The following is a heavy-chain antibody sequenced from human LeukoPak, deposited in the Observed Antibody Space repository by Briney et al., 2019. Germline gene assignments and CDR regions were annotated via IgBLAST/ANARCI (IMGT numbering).Heavy chain of an antibody. J-gene: IGHJ4*02. V-gene: IGHV4-34*01. D-gene: IGHD2-21*02. CDR1: GGSFSGYY. CDR2: INHSGST. Sequence: PSETLSLTCAVYGGSFSGYYWSWIRQPPGKGLEWIGEINHSGSTNYNPSLKSRVTISVDTSKNQFSLKLSSVTAADTAVYYCARGWVPVVVTASTNYFDYWGQGTLVTVSS. CDR3: ARGWVPVVVTASTNYFDY.